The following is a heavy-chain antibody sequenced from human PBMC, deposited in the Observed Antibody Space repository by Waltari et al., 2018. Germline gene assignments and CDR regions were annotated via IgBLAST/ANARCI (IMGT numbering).Heavy chain of an antibody. CDR3: ARGSGRWGWFDP. J-gene: IGHJ5*02. CDR1: GGSISSYY. V-gene: IGHV4-59*01. CDR2: IYYSGST. Sequence: QVQLQESGPGLVKPSETLSLTCTVSGGSISSYYWSWIRQPPGKGLEWIGYIYYSGSTNYNPSRKSRVTISVDTSKNQFSLKLSSVTAADTAVYYCARGSGRWGWFDPWGQGTLVTVSS. D-gene: IGHD3-16*01.